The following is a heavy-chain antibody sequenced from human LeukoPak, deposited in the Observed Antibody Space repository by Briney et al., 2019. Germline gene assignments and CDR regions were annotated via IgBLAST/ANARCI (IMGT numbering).Heavy chain of an antibody. J-gene: IGHJ4*02. CDR3: ARARVGLRGDYFDY. Sequence: ASVKVSCKASGGTFSSYAISWVRQAPGQGLEWMGWISAYNGNTNYAQKLQGRVTMTTDTSTSTAYMELRSLRSDDTAVYYCARARVGLRGDYFDYWGQGTLVTVSS. CDR2: ISAYNGNT. D-gene: IGHD5-12*01. CDR1: GGTFSSYA. V-gene: IGHV1-18*01.